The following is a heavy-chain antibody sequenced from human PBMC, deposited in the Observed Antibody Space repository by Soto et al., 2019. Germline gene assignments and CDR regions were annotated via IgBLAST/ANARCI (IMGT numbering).Heavy chain of an antibody. J-gene: IGHJ5*02. CDR3: VSSKYNTGAGPKWFVH. CDR1: GVSIGSGAYS. Sequence: QLQLQESGSGLVKPSQTLSLTCTVSGVSIGSGAYSWSWIRQPPGKGLECLGYIYHRGNTYYHPSVDSRLTMSADRSKNQLSLRLKSVTAADTDMYYCVSSKYNTGAGPKWFVHWGQGILVIVSP. CDR2: IYHRGNT. D-gene: IGHD1-20*01. V-gene: IGHV4-30-2*01.